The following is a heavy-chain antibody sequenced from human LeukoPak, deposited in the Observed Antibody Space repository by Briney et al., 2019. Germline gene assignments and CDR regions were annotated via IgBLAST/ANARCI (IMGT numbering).Heavy chain of an antibody. CDR2: IIPIFGTA. CDR3: ARFGDGSDPFYYYYYMDV. V-gene: IGHV1-69*13. D-gene: IGHD1-26*01. CDR1: GGTFSSYA. J-gene: IGHJ6*03. Sequence: SVKVSCKASGGTFSSYAISWVRQAPGQGLEWMGGIIPIFGTANYAQKFQGRVTITADESTSTAYTELSSLRSEDTAVYYCARFGDGSDPFYYYYYMDVWGKGTTVTVSS.